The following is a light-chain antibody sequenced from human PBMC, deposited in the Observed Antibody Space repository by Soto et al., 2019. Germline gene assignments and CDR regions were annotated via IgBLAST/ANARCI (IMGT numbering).Light chain of an antibody. CDR1: SSDVGGYNY. V-gene: IGLV2-14*01. CDR2: DVS. J-gene: IGLJ2*01. CDR3: ISYTGSSTLV. Sequence: QSVLTQPASVSGSPGQSITISCTGTSSDVGGYNYVSWYQQYPGKAPKLMIYDVSNRPSGVSNRFSGSKSGNTASLTISALQAQDEADYYCISYTGSSTLVFGGGTKLTVL.